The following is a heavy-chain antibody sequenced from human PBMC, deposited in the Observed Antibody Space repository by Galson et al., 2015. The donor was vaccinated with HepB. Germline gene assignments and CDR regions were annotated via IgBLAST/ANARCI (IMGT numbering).Heavy chain of an antibody. CDR2: IIPILGIA. V-gene: IGHV1-69*04. Sequence: SVKVSCKASGGTFSSYAISWVRQAPGQGLEWMGRIIPILGIANYAQKFQGRVTITADKSTSTAYMELSSLRSEDTAEYYCARARFGELSSVNWFDPWGQGTLVTVSS. CDR3: ARARFGELSSVNWFDP. D-gene: IGHD3-10*01. CDR1: GGTFSSYA. J-gene: IGHJ5*02.